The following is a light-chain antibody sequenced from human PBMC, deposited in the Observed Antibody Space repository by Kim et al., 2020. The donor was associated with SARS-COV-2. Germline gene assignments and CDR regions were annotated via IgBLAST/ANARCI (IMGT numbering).Light chain of an antibody. CDR1: QSIGSY. CDR2: AAS. J-gene: IGKJ2*01. CDR3: QQSYSTPPST. V-gene: IGKV1-39*01. Sequence: SVEDRVTITGRASQSIGSYLNWYQQKPGKAPKLLIYAASSLQSGVPSRFSGSGSGTDFTPTIRSLQPEDFETYYCQQSYSTPPSTFGRGTKLEI.